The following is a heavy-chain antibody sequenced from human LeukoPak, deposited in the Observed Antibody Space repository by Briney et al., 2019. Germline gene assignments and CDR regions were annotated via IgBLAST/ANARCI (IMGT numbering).Heavy chain of an antibody. J-gene: IGHJ6*02. CDR3: ARVEGSITISRMDV. D-gene: IGHD3-3*01. CDR1: GFTFSSYW. CDR2: ISSGSTI. V-gene: IGHV3-69-1*01. Sequence: PGGSLRLSCAASGFTFSSYWMHWVRQAPGKGLEWVSYISSGSTIYYADSVKGRFTISRDNAKNSLYLQMNSLRAEDTAVYYCARVEGSITISRMDVWGQGTTVTVSS.